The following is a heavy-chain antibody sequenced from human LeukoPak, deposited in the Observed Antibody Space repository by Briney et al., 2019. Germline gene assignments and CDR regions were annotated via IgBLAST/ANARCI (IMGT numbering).Heavy chain of an antibody. CDR1: GFTFSDFS. Sequence: GGSLRLCCAASGFTFSDFSMTWVRQAPGKGLEWVSSIDHAGTNAGTYYADSVKGRFTISRDNSKNTLCLQLNSLRADDTAVYYCAQNWGPLDMRGQGTMVTVSS. J-gene: IGHJ3*02. V-gene: IGHV3-23*03. CDR3: AQNWGPLDM. D-gene: IGHD3-16*01. CDR2: IDHAGTNAGT.